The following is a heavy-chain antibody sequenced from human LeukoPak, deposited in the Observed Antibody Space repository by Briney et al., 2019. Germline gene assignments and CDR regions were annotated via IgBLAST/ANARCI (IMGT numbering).Heavy chain of an antibody. Sequence: SQTLSLTCTVSGGSISSGGYYWSWIRQHPGKGLEWIGYIYYSGSTYYNPSLKSRVTISVDTSKNQFSLKLSSVTAADTAVYYCARGSGQQQPNFDYWGQGTLVTVSS. J-gene: IGHJ4*02. CDR1: GGSISSGGYY. CDR3: ARGSGQQQPNFDY. V-gene: IGHV4-31*03. D-gene: IGHD6-13*01. CDR2: IYYSGST.